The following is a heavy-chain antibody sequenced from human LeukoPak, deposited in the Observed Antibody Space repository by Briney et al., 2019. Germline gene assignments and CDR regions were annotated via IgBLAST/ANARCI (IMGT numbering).Heavy chain of an antibody. CDR2: ISSGSSYI. J-gene: IGHJ4*02. V-gene: IGHV3-21*01. CDR1: GFTFSSYS. CDR3: AREDSSGYLDY. D-gene: IGHD3-22*01. Sequence: GGSLRLSCAASGFTFSSYSMNWVRQAPGKGLEWVSSISSGSSYIYYADSVKGRFTISRDNAKNSLYLQMNSLRAEDTAVYYCAREDSSGYLDYWGQGTLVTVSS.